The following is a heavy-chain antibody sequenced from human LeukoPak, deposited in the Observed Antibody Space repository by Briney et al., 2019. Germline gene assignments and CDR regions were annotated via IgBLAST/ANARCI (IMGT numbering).Heavy chain of an antibody. D-gene: IGHD6-13*01. CDR1: GFTFSDSA. J-gene: IGHJ5*02. V-gene: IGHV3-73*01. CDR3: TSSSSYNWFDP. Sequence: VGSLKLSCAASGFTFSDSAMHWVREASGKGLEWGGRVRTKANSCATAYAASVKGRFTISRDDSKNTAYLEMNSLRTEDTAVYYCTSSSSYNWFDPWGQGTLVTVSS. CDR2: VRTKANSCAT.